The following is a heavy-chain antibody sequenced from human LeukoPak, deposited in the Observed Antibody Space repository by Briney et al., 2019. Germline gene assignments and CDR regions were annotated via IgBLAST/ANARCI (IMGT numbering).Heavy chain of an antibody. CDR2: ISSSSSYI. CDR1: GCTFSSYS. J-gene: IGHJ4*02. Sequence: GSLRLTCAASGCTFSSYSMNWVRQAPGKGLEWVSSISSSSSYIYYADSVKGRFTISRDNAKNSLYLQMNSLRAEDTAVYYCASSRIAAAGGDYFDYWGQGTLVTVSS. D-gene: IGHD6-13*01. V-gene: IGHV3-21*01. CDR3: ASSRIAAAGGDYFDY.